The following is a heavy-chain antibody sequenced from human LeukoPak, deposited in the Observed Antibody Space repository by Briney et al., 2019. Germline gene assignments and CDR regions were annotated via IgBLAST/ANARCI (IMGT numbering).Heavy chain of an antibody. D-gene: IGHD3-10*01. Sequence: PGGSLRLSCAASGFTFSSYSMNWVRQAPGKGLEWVSYISSSSSTIYYADSVKGRFTISRDNAKNSLYLQMNSLRAEDTAVYYCARGNEMVRGVIGYWGQGTLVTVSS. CDR1: GFTFSSYS. V-gene: IGHV3-48*01. J-gene: IGHJ4*02. CDR2: ISSSSSTI. CDR3: ARGNEMVRGVIGY.